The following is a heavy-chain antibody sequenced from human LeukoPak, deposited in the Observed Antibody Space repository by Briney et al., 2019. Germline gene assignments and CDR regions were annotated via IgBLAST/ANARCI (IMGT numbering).Heavy chain of an antibody. J-gene: IGHJ4*01. CDR1: GGSFSGYY. CDR2: INHSGST. V-gene: IGHV4-34*01. D-gene: IGHD3-9*01. Sequence: PSETLSLTCAVYGGSFSGYYWSWIRQPPGKGLEWIGEINHSGSTNYNPSLKSRGTISVDTSKNQFSLKLSSVTATDTAVYYCATTFNYDILTGYYMRIDYWGHGTLVTVSS. CDR3: ATTFNYDILTGYYMRIDY.